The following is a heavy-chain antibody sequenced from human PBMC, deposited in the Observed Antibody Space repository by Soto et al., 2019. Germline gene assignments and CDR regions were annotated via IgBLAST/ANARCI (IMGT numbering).Heavy chain of an antibody. CDR3: ARGGDYRFDY. V-gene: IGHV4-4*02. CDR1: GGSISTSYW. J-gene: IGHJ4*02. CDR2: IYHSGST. Sequence: QVQLQESGPGLVKPSGTLSLTCAVSGGSISTSYWWRWVRQPTGKGLEWIGEIYHSGSTNYAPSLKSRVTISLDKSKNQFSLKLSSVTAADTDVYYCARGGDYRFDYWGQGTLVTVSS. D-gene: IGHD4-17*01.